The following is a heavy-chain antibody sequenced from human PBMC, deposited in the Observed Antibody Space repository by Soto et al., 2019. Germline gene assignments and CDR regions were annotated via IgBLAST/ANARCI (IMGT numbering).Heavy chain of an antibody. Sequence: SETLSLTCTVSGGSISSSSYYWGWIRQPPGKGLEWIGSIYYSGSTYYNPSLKSRVTISVDTSKNQFSLKLSSVTAADTAVYYCARHRTVYGSGSPNWFDPWGQGTLVTVSS. D-gene: IGHD3-10*01. CDR1: GGSISSSSYY. J-gene: IGHJ5*02. V-gene: IGHV4-39*01. CDR2: IYYSGST. CDR3: ARHRTVYGSGSPNWFDP.